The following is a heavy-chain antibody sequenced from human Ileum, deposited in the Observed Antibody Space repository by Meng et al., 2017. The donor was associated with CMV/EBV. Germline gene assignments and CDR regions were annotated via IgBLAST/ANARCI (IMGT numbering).Heavy chain of an antibody. V-gene: IGHV3-7*01. CDR1: GFTFTNYW. CDR3: ARGGSTSFDY. J-gene: IGHJ4*02. Sequence: GGPLRLSCAASGFTFTNYWLRWVRQAPGKGLEWVATIKEDGSEKYYLDSVKGRFTISSDNAKNSLYLQMNSLRAEDTAVYYCARGGSTSFDYWGQGTLVTVSS. CDR2: IKEDGSEK. D-gene: IGHD2-2*01.